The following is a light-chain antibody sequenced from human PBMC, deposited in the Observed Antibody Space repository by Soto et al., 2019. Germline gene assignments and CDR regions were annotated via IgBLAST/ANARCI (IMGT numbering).Light chain of an antibody. CDR2: GAS. J-gene: IGKJ3*01. V-gene: IGKV3D-15*01. Sequence: ERVLTQSPATLSVSPGERATLSCRASQGLTNNVAWYQQKPGQAPRLLIYGASNRATGIPARFSGSGSETELTLPISSLQAEDFAVYYCQQFNKWPRGFTFGPGTKVDIK. CDR1: QGLTNN. CDR3: QQFNKWPRGFT.